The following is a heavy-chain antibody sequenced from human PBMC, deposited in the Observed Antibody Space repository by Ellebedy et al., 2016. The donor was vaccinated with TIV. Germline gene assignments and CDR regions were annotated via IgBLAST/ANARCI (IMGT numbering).Heavy chain of an antibody. CDR3: AAEIWFGELLSPRGFDP. D-gene: IGHD3-10*01. Sequence: AASVKVSCKASGFTFISSAVQWVRQARRQRLEWIGWIGVGSDNTNYAQRFQERVTITRDMSTSTAYMELSSLRSEDTAVYYCAAEIWFGELLSPRGFDPWGQGTLVTVSS. CDR2: IGVGSDNT. V-gene: IGHV1-58*01. J-gene: IGHJ5*02. CDR1: GFTFISSA.